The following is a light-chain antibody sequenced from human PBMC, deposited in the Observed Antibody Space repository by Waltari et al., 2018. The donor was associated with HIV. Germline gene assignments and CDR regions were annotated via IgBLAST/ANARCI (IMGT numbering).Light chain of an antibody. CDR1: RNVSYDSNNKNY. Sequence: DIVMTQSPDSLAVSLGERATINCQSARNVSYDSNNKNYLAWYQQKPGQPPKLLIYWASTRESGVPDRFSGSGSGTDFTLTISSLQAEDVAVYYCQQYYNTPFTFGPGTKVDI. J-gene: IGKJ3*01. V-gene: IGKV4-1*01. CDR3: QQYYNTPFT. CDR2: WAS.